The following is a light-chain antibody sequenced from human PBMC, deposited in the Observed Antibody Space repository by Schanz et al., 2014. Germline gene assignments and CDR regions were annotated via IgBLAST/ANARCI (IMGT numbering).Light chain of an antibody. V-gene: IGKV3-20*01. CDR3: QQYNNWLPEA. Sequence: EIVLTQSPGTLSLSPGERATLSCRASQSVSSSYLAWYQRRPGQAPRLLIYGASSRATGIPDRFSGSGSGTEFTLTISSLQSEDFAVYYCQQYNNWLPEAFGQGTKVEIK. CDR1: QSVSSSY. CDR2: GAS. J-gene: IGKJ1*01.